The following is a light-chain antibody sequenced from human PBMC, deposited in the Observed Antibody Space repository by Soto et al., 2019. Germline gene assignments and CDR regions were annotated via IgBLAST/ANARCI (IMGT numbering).Light chain of an antibody. Sequence: QPVLTQPPSVSAAPGQRVTISCSGSSSDIGNNWVSWYQQVPGTAPKLLIYDNKSRPSGIPDRFSGSKSGTSATLGITGLQTGDEADYFCGAWDSSLSAFVFGTGTKVT. CDR2: DNK. J-gene: IGLJ1*01. CDR1: SSDIGNNW. V-gene: IGLV1-51*01. CDR3: GAWDSSLSAFV.